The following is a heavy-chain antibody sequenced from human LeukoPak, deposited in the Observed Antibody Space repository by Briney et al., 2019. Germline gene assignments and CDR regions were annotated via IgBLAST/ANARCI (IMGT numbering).Heavy chain of an antibody. CDR3: ATDRQPSLYLGLWS. V-gene: IGHV3-7*01. CDR2: IDLDGGEK. Sequence: PGGSLRLSCAASGFTFSSYAMSWVRQAPGKGLEWVANIDLDGGEKNYVDSVKGRFSISRDNTKKSLYLQMNSLRVEDTAVYYCATDRQPSLYLGLWSWGQGTLVTVSS. J-gene: IGHJ5*02. CDR1: GFTFSSYA. D-gene: IGHD5-18*01.